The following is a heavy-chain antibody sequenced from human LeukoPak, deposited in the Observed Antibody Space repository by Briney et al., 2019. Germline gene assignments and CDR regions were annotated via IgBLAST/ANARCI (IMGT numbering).Heavy chain of an antibody. V-gene: IGHV4-61*02. CDR3: ARYSNHRGTNWFDP. Sequence: SETLSLTCTVSGGSISSGSYYWSWIRQPAGKGLEWIGRIYTSGSTNYNPPLKSRVTISVDTSKNQFSLKLSSVTAADTAVYYCARYSNHRGTNWFDPWGQGTLVTVSS. CDR2: IYTSGST. J-gene: IGHJ5*02. D-gene: IGHD4-11*01. CDR1: GGSISSGSYY.